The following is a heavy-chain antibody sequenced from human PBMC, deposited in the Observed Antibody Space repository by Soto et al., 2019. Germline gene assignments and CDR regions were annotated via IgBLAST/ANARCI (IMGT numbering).Heavy chain of an antibody. J-gene: IGHJ5*02. CDR2: ISYSGSI. CDR1: GASISTYY. V-gene: IGHV4-59*01. CDR3: ARDLKEYCSDGKCNWFDP. D-gene: IGHD2-15*01. Sequence: PSETLSLTCTVSGASISTYYWSWIRQPPGKGLEWIGYISYSGSINYNPSLKSRVTISFDASKNEISLQVRSATAANAAVYYCARDLKEYCSDGKCNWFDPWGQGTLVTVSS.